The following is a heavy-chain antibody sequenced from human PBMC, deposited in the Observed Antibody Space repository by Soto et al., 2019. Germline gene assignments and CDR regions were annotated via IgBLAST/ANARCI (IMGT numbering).Heavy chain of an antibody. CDR2: IYYSGST. CDR1: GGSISSGGYY. Sequence: SETLSLTCTVSGGSISSGGYYWSWIRQHPGKGLEWIGYIYYSGSTYYNPSLKSRVTISVDTSKNQFSLKLSSVTAADTAVYYCARGSSGGSYYWFDPWGQGTLVTVSS. D-gene: IGHD1-26*01. CDR3: ARGSSGGSYYWFDP. V-gene: IGHV4-31*03. J-gene: IGHJ5*02.